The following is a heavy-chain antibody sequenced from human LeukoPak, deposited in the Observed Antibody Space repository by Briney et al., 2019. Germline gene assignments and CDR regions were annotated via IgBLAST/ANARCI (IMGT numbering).Heavy chain of an antibody. D-gene: IGHD3-22*01. CDR2: ISGSGGST. J-gene: IGHJ4*02. CDR3: AKERYYDSCALDY. Sequence: GGSLRHSCAASGFTLSRYAMSWVRQAPGGGRECGSAISGSGGSTYSADSVKGPFTISRDNYKNTLYLQMNSVRAEDTAVYYCAKERYYDSCALDYWGQGTLVTVSS. V-gene: IGHV3-23*01. CDR1: GFTLSRYA.